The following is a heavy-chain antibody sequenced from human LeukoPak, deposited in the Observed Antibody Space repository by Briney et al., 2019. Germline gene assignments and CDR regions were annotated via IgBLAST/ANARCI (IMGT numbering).Heavy chain of an antibody. CDR2: IKQDGSQK. D-gene: IGHD6-19*01. J-gene: IGHJ4*02. Sequence: PSETLSLTCAVSGGSISSSNWWSWVRQAPGKGLEWVANIKQDGSQKHYVDSVKGRFTISRDNAKNSLYLQMNSLRAEDTAVYFCARVPYTSGWDAMNYWGQGTLVTVSS. CDR1: GGSISSSNW. V-gene: IGHV3-7*01. CDR3: ARVPYTSGWDAMNY.